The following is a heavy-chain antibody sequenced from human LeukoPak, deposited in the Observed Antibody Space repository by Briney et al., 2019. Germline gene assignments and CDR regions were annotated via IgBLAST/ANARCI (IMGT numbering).Heavy chain of an antibody. Sequence: SETLSLTCTVSGGPIRNNYWSWIRQPPGKGLEWIGYIYYDGSTNYNPSLKSRVTISLDRSNNQFSLKMSSVTAADTALYYCARGRSVPDIWGPGTMVTVSS. CDR2: IYYDGST. CDR3: ARGRSVPDI. V-gene: IGHV4-59*01. J-gene: IGHJ3*02. D-gene: IGHD3-10*01. CDR1: GGPIRNNY.